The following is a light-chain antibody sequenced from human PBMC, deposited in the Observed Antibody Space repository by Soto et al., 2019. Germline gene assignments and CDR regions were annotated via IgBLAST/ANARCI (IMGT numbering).Light chain of an antibody. CDR3: QQYNNWPPRT. CDR1: QSGSSN. CDR2: GAS. V-gene: IGKV3-15*01. Sequence: IVLTQSPEALSVSPVEGAALACRSRQSGSSNLAWYQQKPGQAPRLLIYGASTRATGIPARFSGSGSGTEFTLTISSLQSEDFAVYYCQQYNNWPPRTFGGGTKVDIK. J-gene: IGKJ4*01.